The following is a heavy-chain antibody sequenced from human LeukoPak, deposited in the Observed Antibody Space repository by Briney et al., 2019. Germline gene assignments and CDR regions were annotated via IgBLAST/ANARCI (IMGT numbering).Heavy chain of an antibody. D-gene: IGHD2-15*01. Sequence: SKTLSLTCDVSGGSFSGYYWTSIRQPPGGGLEWMGEIDHVGTTKYNPPLKSRVTISVDTSTNQFSLKLHSVTAADTSVYYCARRTSGADALFDYWGQGTLATASS. CDR1: GGSFSGYY. V-gene: IGHV4-34*01. J-gene: IGHJ4*02. CDR3: ARRTSGADALFDY. CDR2: IDHVGTT.